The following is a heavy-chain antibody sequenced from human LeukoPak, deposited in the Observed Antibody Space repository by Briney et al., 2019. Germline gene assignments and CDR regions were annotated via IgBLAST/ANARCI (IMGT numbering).Heavy chain of an antibody. CDR2: ISGSGGST. D-gene: IGHD6-6*01. Sequence: GGSLRLSCAASGFTFSAFAMTWVRQAPGKGLEWVSTISGSGGSTYYADSVKGRFTISRDNSKNTLSLQMNSLGAEDTAVYYCAKYSSSSNYYYGMDVWGQGTTVTVSS. CDR3: AKYSSSSNYYYGMDV. CDR1: GFTFSAFA. J-gene: IGHJ6*02. V-gene: IGHV3-23*01.